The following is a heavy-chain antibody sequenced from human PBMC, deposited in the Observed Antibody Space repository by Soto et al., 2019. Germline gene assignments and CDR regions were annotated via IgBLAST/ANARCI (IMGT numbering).Heavy chain of an antibody. J-gene: IGHJ4*01. V-gene: IGHV3-48*02. CDR2: ISSGSDTI. D-gene: IGHD1-26*01. CDR1: GFTFSDYG. Sequence: EVQLVESGGGLVQPGGSLRLSCSVSGFTFSDYGVNWVRQAPGKGLEWISYISSGSDTIYYAESVQGRFTISRDDAKNSLFLQMNNLRNEDTAVYYCARVSKTWEDDYWGHGTLVTVYS. CDR3: ARVSKTWEDDY.